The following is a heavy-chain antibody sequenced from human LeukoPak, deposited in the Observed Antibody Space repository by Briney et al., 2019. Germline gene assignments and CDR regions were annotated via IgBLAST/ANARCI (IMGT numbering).Heavy chain of an antibody. D-gene: IGHD3-3*01. CDR1: EFTFNTHA. V-gene: IGHV3-23*01. Sequence: GGSLRLSCVASEFTFNTHAMTWVRPAPGKGLEWVSVISASGGSTYYTDSVKGRFTISRDNSKNTLYLQMNYLRADDAAVYYCAKGQYYDFWSGFHFDYWGQGTLVTVSS. J-gene: IGHJ4*02. CDR3: AKGQYYDFWSGFHFDY. CDR2: ISASGGST.